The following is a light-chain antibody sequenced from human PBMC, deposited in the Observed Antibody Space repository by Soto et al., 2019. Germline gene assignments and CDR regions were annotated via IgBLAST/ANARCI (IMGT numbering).Light chain of an antibody. J-gene: IGLJ2*01. CDR1: SSNIGAGYD. V-gene: IGLV1-40*01. CDR3: QTYDSSLSGSGV. CDR2: GNS. Sequence: QAVVTQPPSVSGAPGQRVTISCTGSSSNIGAGYDVHWYQQLPGTAPKLLIYGNSNRPSGVPDRFSGSKSGTSASLAITGLQAEDEADYYYQTYDSSLSGSGVFGGGTKVTVL.